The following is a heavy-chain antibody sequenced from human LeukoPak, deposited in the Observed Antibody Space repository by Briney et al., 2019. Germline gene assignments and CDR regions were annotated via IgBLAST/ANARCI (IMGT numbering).Heavy chain of an antibody. CDR1: GGSISGGGYY. CDR2: IYYSGST. V-gene: IGHV4-31*03. D-gene: IGHD4-17*01. J-gene: IGHJ5*02. CDR3: ARGFPTVTGENWFDP. Sequence: PSQTLSLTCTVSGGSISGGGYYWSWIRQHPGKGLEWIGYIYYSGSTYYNPSLKSRVTISVDTSKNQFSLKLSSVTAADTAVYYCARGFPTVTGENWFDPWGQGTLVTVSS.